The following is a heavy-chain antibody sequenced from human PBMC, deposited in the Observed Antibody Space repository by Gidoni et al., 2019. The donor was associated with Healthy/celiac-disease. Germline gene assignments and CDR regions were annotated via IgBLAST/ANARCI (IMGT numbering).Heavy chain of an antibody. J-gene: IGHJ5*02. Sequence: QLQLQASGPGLVKPSETLSLTCTVSGGSISSRSYYWGWIRQPPGKGLEWMGSIYYSGSTYYNPSRKSRVTISVDTSKNQFSLKLSSVTAADTAVYYCARQRDIVVVPAAMPVWFDPWGQGTLVTVSS. CDR3: ARQRDIVVVPAAMPVWFDP. D-gene: IGHD2-2*01. CDR1: GGSISSRSYY. CDR2: IYYSGST. V-gene: IGHV4-39*01.